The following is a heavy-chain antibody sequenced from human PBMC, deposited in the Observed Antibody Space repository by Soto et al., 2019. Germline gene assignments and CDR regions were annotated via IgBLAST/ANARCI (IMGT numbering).Heavy chain of an antibody. CDR2: ISASNGNT. J-gene: IGHJ6*02. D-gene: IGHD2-8*01. CDR3: ARDSVIYCRDGVFFQGYDYIAMDV. CDR1: GYHFTSSG. V-gene: IGHV1-18*01. Sequence: QVQLVQSGAEVKNSGASVKVSCKASGYHFTSSGFSWVRPAPGQGLEWMGRISASNGNTNYAQKLQGRVTMTTDTSTGTAGMDLRSLRSDDTATYYCARDSVIYCRDGVFFQGYDYIAMDVWGQGTTVPVS.